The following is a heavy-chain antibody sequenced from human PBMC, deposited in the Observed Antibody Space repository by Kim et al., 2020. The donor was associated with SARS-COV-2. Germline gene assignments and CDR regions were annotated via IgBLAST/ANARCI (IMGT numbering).Heavy chain of an antibody. CDR3: ARQFALGSFDI. CDR2: INGGNGNT. J-gene: IGHJ3*02. Sequence: ASVKVSCKASQYTFTTYTIHWVRQAPGQRLEWMGWINGGNGNTKYSQNFQGRVTITRDTSTSTVYMDLSSLRSEDTAVYYCARQFALGSFDIWGLGAMV. D-gene: IGHD3-10*01. CDR1: QYTFTTYT. V-gene: IGHV1-3*01.